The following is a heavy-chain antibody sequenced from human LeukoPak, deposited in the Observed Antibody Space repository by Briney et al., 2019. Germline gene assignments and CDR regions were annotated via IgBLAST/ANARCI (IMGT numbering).Heavy chain of an antibody. CDR2: IDPSDSDT. D-gene: IGHD6-19*01. V-gene: IGHV5-10-1*01. CDR1: GYSFTSYW. J-gene: IGHJ4*02. CDR3: AAGTGSGANKDY. Sequence: GESLKISCKGSGYSFTSYWINWVRQMPGKSLEWMGRIDPSDSDTNYSPSFQGHVTISTDKSINTAYLQWSSLKASDTAMYYCAAGTGSGANKDYWGQGTLVTVSS.